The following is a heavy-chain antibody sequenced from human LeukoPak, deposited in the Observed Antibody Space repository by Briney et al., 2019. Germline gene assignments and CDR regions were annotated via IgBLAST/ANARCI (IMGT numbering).Heavy chain of an antibody. V-gene: IGHV3-7*04. J-gene: IGHJ4*02. CDR1: GFTFSSYG. Sequence: PGGSLRLSCAASGFTFSSYGMHWVRQAPGRGLEWVANIKQDGSEKYYVDSVKGRFTISRDNAKNSLYLQMNSLRAEDTAVYYCARDLLQTGTSYYYFDYWGQGTLVTVSS. D-gene: IGHD2-15*01. CDR2: IKQDGSEK. CDR3: ARDLLQTGTSYYYFDY.